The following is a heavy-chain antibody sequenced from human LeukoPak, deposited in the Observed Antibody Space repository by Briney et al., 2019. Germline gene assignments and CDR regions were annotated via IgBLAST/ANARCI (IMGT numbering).Heavy chain of an antibody. J-gene: IGHJ3*01. CDR1: GDSISSNY. D-gene: IGHD1-1*01. CDR2: IFYIGTT. V-gene: IGHV4-59*08. Sequence: PSETLSLTYTVSGDSISSNYWSWIRQSPGERPEWIAYIFYIGTTSYSPSLKSRVSISADTSKNQISLTLSSVTAADTAVYYCARHLQLWAFDAWGQGTMVTVSS. CDR3: ARHLQLWAFDA.